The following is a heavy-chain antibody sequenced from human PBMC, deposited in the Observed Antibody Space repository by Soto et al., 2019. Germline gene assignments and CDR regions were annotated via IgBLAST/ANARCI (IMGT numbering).Heavy chain of an antibody. J-gene: IGHJ3*02. V-gene: IGHV1-2*02. D-gene: IGHD3-3*01. CDR1: GYPVTAYY. CDR2: INPATGAA. CDR3: ARGGGVGVAGSAAFDM. Sequence: QLHLVQSGAVVKKPGASVTVSCSASGYPVTAYYMHWVRQAPGRGLEWMGGINPATGAAKYTQTFQGRVTMTRDTSTSTVFMELSGPTSEDPAVFYCARGGGVGVAGSAAFDMWGQGTLVTVSS.